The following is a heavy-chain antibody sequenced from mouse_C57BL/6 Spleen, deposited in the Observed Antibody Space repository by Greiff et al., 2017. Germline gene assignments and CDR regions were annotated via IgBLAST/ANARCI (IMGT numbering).Heavy chain of an antibody. J-gene: IGHJ4*01. D-gene: IGHD2-2*01. Sequence: DVKLVESGGGLVKPGGSLKLSCAASGFTFSSYAMSWVRQTPEKRLEWVATISDGGSYTYYPDNVKGRFTISRDNAKNNLYLQMSHLKSEDTAMYYCASGRDYGYTYAMDYWGQGTSVTVSS. CDR3: ASGRDYGYTYAMDY. CDR2: ISDGGSYT. CDR1: GFTFSSYA. V-gene: IGHV5-4*03.